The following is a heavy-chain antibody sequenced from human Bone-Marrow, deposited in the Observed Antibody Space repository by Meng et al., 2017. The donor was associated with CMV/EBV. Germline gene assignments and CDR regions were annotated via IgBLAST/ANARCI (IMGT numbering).Heavy chain of an antibody. CDR2: ISSSGSTI. Sequence: GGSLRLSCAAPGFTFSSYEMNWVRQAPGKGLEWVSYISSSGSTIYYADSVKGRFTISRDNAKNSLYLQMNSLRAEDTAVYYCARDDIVVVPAAINTPLYYYYYGMDVWGQGTTVTVAS. J-gene: IGHJ6*02. CDR1: GFTFSSYE. V-gene: IGHV3-48*03. CDR3: ARDDIVVVPAAINTPLYYYYYGMDV. D-gene: IGHD2-2*01.